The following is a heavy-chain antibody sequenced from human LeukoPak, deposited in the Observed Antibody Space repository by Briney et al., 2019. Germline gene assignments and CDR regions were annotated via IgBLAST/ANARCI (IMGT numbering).Heavy chain of an antibody. CDR2: IKGDGSKI. CDR1: GFTFSTYW. J-gene: IGHJ3*02. Sequence: PGGSLRLSCKTSGFTFSTYWMSWVRQAPGEGLEWVADIKGDGSKIYYVDSVKGRYTISRDNAKNSLYLQMNSLRVEDTALYYCVRDGDVLDIWGQGTMVTVSS. CDR3: VRDGDVLDI. V-gene: IGHV3-7*01.